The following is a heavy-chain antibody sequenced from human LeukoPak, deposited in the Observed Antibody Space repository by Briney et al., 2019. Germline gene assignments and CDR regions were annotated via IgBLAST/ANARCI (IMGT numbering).Heavy chain of an antibody. J-gene: IGHJ4*02. CDR3: AREGSIAVAADY. CDR1: GYTFTNYG. Sequence: ASVTVSCKASGYTFTNYGITWVRQAPGQGLEWMGWISVYSGNTNYAQKVHGRVTMTTDTSTNTAYMELRSLRPDDTAVYYCAREGSIAVAADYWGQGTLVTVSS. D-gene: IGHD6-19*01. V-gene: IGHV1-18*01. CDR2: ISVYSGNT.